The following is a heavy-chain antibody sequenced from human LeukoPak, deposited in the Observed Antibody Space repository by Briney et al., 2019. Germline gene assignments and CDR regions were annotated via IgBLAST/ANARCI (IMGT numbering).Heavy chain of an antibody. CDR2: IYHSEST. CDR1: GYSISSGYY. D-gene: IGHD3-3*01. Sequence: SETLSLTCAVSGYSISSGYYWGWIRQPPGKGLEWIGSIYHSESTYYNPSLKSRVTISVDTSKNQFSLKLSSVTAADTAVYYCARPYYDFWSGYYKYYYMDVWGKGTTVTVSS. J-gene: IGHJ6*03. CDR3: ARPYYDFWSGYYKYYYMDV. V-gene: IGHV4-38-2*01.